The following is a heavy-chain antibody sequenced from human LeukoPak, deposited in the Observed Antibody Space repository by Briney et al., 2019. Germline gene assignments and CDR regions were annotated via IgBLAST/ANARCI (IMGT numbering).Heavy chain of an antibody. CDR2: IYSGGST. CDR1: GFTVSSNY. CDR3: ATTPKHGDYDY. D-gene: IGHD4-17*01. V-gene: IGHV3-53*01. Sequence: GGSLRLSCAAAGFTVSSNYMSWVRQAPGKGLEWVSVIYSGGSTYYADSVKGRFTISRDNSKSTLYLQMNSLRAEDTAVYYCATTPKHGDYDYWGQGTLVTVSS. J-gene: IGHJ4*02.